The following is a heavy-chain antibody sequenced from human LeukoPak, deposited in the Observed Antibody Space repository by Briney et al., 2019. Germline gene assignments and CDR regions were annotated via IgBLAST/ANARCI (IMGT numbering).Heavy chain of an antibody. V-gene: IGHV3-53*04. J-gene: IGHJ6*02. CDR2: VYSGGST. Sequence: GGSLRLSCAASGFTVSSNYMSWVRQAPGKGLEWVSVVYSGGSTYYADSVKGRFTISRHNSKNTLYLQMNSLRAEDTAVYYCASLPHYYYYYGMDVWGQGTTVTVSS. CDR1: GFTVSSNY. CDR3: ASLPHYYYYYGMDV.